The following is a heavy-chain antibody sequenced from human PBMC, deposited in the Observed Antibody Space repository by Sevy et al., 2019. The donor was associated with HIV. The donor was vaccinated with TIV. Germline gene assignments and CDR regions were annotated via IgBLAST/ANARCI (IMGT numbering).Heavy chain of an antibody. J-gene: IGHJ4*02. V-gene: IGHV1-18*01. Sequence: ASVKVSCKASGYNFLSDGITWVRQAPGQGLEWMAWIGLYNGNANYAQKFRDRVTMTTDTSTKTAYLELRSLRSDDTAVYYCARVPTYYYGSATYFDSWGQGSLVTVSS. CDR2: IGLYNGNA. D-gene: IGHD3-10*01. CDR1: GYNFLSDG. CDR3: ARVPTYYYGSATYFDS.